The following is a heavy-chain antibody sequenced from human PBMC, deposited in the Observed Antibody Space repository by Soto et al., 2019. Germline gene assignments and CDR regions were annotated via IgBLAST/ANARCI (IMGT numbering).Heavy chain of an antibody. V-gene: IGHV1-46*01. Sequence: ASVKVSCKESGYTFTSCCMHWVRQAPGQGLEWMGIINPSGGSTSYAQKFQGRVTMTRDTSTSTVYMELSSLRSEDTAVYYCARERVRGVIHYGMDVWGQGTTVTVSS. CDR2: INPSGGST. CDR1: GYTFTSCC. D-gene: IGHD3-10*01. CDR3: ARERVRGVIHYGMDV. J-gene: IGHJ6*02.